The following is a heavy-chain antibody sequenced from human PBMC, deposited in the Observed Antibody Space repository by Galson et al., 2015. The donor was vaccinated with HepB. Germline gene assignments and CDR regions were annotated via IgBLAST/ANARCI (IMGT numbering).Heavy chain of an antibody. V-gene: IGHV6-1*01. D-gene: IGHD1-1*01. Sequence: CAISGDSVSSRTASWNWIRQSPSRGLEWLGRTYYRPKWYNEYATSVGGRININPDTTENHFSLHLNSVTPEDTAIYYCARAWTSRPSTRQTDHFDYWGQGTLVTVSS. J-gene: IGHJ4*02. CDR2: TYYRPKWYN. CDR3: ARAWTSRPSTRQTDHFDY. CDR1: GDSVSSRTAS.